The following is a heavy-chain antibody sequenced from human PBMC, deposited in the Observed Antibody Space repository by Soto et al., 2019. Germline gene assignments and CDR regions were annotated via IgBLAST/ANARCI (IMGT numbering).Heavy chain of an antibody. CDR2: IIPIFGTA. V-gene: IGHV1-69*12. CDR3: ARDRYYYDSSGYYGLDY. D-gene: IGHD3-22*01. Sequence: QVQLVQSGAEVKKPGSSVKVSCKASGGTFSSYAISWVRQAPGQGLEWMGGIIPIFGTANYAQKFQGRVTITAXESRSXXYMELSSLRSEDTAVYYCARDRYYYDSSGYYGLDYWGQGTLVTVSS. CDR1: GGTFSSYA. J-gene: IGHJ4*02.